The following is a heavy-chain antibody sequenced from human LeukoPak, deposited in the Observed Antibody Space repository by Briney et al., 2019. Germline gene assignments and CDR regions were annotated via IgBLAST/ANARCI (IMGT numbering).Heavy chain of an antibody. CDR3: ARGRLRYDY. J-gene: IGHJ4*02. Sequence: VASVTVSCTASGYTFTSYAMNWARQAPGQGLEWMGWINTNTGNPTYAQGFTGRFVFSLDTSVSTAYLQISSLKAEDTAVYYCARGRLRYDYWGQGTLVTVSS. CDR2: INTNTGNP. D-gene: IGHD4-17*01. V-gene: IGHV7-4-1*02. CDR1: GYTFTSYA.